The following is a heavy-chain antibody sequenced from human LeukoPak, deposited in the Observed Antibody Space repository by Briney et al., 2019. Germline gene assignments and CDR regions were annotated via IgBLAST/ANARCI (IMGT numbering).Heavy chain of an antibody. D-gene: IGHD5-24*01. CDR1: GFTFSTYA. Sequence: TGGSLRLSCAASGFTFSTYALSWVRQAPGKGLEWVSAISASGDATCYADSVKGRFTISRDNAKNSLYLQMNSLRAEDTAVYYCARVVEMARGGPAFDIWGQGTMVTVSS. V-gene: IGHV3-23*01. J-gene: IGHJ3*02. CDR2: ISASGDAT. CDR3: ARVVEMARGGPAFDI.